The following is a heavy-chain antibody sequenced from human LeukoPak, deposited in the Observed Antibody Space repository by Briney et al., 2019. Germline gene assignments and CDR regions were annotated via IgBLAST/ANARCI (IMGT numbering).Heavy chain of an antibody. CDR1: GFTFSSYD. CDR2: IGTAGDT. Sequence: GGSLRLSCAASGFTFSSYDMHWVRQATGKGLEWVSAIGTAGDTYYPGSVKGRFTISRENAKNSLYLQMNSLRAGDTAVYYCARVKGGGYNSDCYYGMDVWGQGTTVTVSS. D-gene: IGHD5-24*01. V-gene: IGHV3-13*01. J-gene: IGHJ6*02. CDR3: ARVKGGGYNSDCYYGMDV.